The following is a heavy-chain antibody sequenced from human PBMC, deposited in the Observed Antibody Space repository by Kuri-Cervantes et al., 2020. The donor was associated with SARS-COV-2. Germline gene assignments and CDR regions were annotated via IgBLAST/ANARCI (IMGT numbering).Heavy chain of an antibody. J-gene: IGHJ4*02. CDR3: AKDKSVNFAKNYFDY. CDR1: GFTFSSYS. CDR2: ISSSSSYI. Sequence: GGSLRLSGAASGFTFSSYSMNWVRQAPEKGLEWVSSISSSSSYIYYADSVKGRFTISRDNAKNSLYLQMNSLRAEDTAVYYCAKDKSVNFAKNYFDYWGQGTLVTVSS. D-gene: IGHD3-9*01. V-gene: IGHV3-21*01.